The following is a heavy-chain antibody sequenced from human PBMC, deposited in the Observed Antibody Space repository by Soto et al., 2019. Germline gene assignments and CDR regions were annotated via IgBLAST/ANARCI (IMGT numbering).Heavy chain of an antibody. J-gene: IGHJ4*02. CDR1: GFSLRTTGVG. CDR3: AHTWGLPLDY. D-gene: IGHD3-16*01. V-gene: IGHV2-5*01. CDR2: IYWNDDK. Sequence: QITLKESGPPLVEPTQTLTLTCTYSGFSLRTTGVGVGWIRQPPGKALEWLGIIYWNDDKRYSPSLKNRSTLTSDISKSPVVLTMTNMDPVDTAAYDCAHTWGLPLDYWGQGTLVIVSS.